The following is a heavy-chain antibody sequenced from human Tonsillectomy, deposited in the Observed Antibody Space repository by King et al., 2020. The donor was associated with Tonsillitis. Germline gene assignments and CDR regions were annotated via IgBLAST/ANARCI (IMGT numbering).Heavy chain of an antibody. V-gene: IGHV3-21*01. CDR1: GFTFSSYS. CDR2: ISSSSSYI. J-gene: IGHJ4*02. D-gene: IGHD6-19*01. Sequence: VQLVESGGGLVKPGGSLRLSCAASGFTFSSYSMNWVRQAPGKGLEWVSSISSSSSYIYYADSVKVRFTISRDNAKNSLYLQMNSLRAEDTAVYYCASVAGDRPSFYFDSCGQGTLVTVSS. CDR3: ASVAGDRPSFYFDS.